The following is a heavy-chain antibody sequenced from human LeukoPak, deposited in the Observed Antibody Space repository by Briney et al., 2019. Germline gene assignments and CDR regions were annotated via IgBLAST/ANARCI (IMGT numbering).Heavy chain of an antibody. J-gene: IGHJ2*01. CDR1: GGSISSYY. D-gene: IGHD3-3*01. CDR3: ARDPGPNDFWSGPPYWYFDL. CDR2: IYYSGST. V-gene: IGHV4-59*01. Sequence: SETLSLTCTVSGGSISSYYWSWIRQPPGKGLEWIGYIYYSGSTNYNPSLKSRVTISVDTSKNQFSLKLSSVTAAGTAVYYCARDPGPNDFWSGPPYWYFDLWGRGTLVTVSS.